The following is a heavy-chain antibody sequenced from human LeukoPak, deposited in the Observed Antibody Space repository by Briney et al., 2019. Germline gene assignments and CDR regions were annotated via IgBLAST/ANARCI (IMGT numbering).Heavy chain of an antibody. CDR2: ISSSSNYI. CDR3: ARDQMAAPYYFDS. D-gene: IGHD5-24*01. V-gene: IGHV3-21*01. J-gene: IGHJ4*02. CDR1: GFTFSSYS. Sequence: GGSLRLPCAASGFTFSSYSMNWVRQAPGKGLEWVSSISSSSNYIYYTDSMKGRFTISRDNAKNSLFLQMNSLRAEDTAVYFCARDQMAAPYYFDSWGQGTLVTVFS.